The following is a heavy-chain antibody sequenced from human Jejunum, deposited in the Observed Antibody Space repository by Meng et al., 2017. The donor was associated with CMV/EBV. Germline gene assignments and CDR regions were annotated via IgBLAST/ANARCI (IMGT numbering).Heavy chain of an antibody. CDR1: GSISSSTYS. V-gene: IGHV4-39*07. J-gene: IGHJ4*02. Sequence: GSISSSTYSWGWIRQPPGKGLEWIGSMSHTGNTYYNPSLKSRVSISVDTSENHFSLKLSSVTAADTALYYCVRDPLSTAIMRGFDYWGQGTLVTVSS. CDR3: VRDPLSTAIMRGFDY. D-gene: IGHD2-2*02. CDR2: MSHTGNT.